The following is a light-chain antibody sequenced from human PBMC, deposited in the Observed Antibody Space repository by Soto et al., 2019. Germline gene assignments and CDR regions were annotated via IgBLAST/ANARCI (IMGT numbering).Light chain of an antibody. Sequence: EIVLTQSPATLSLSPGERAILSCRASQSVSTFLAWFQQKPGQPPRLLIYNASNRTTGIPARFSGSGSGTDFTLTISRLEPEDFAVYYCQQCGSSPWTFGQGTKVDI. CDR2: NAS. V-gene: IGKV3-11*01. CDR1: QSVSTF. CDR3: QQCGSSPWT. J-gene: IGKJ1*01.